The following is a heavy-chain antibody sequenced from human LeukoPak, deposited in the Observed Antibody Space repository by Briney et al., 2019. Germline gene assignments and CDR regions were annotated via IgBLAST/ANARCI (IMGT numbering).Heavy chain of an antibody. J-gene: IGHJ4*02. CDR3: ARGYGGNSGY. CDR1: GGSFSGYY. V-gene: IGHV4-34*01. Sequence: SETLSLTCAVYGGSFSGYYWSWIRQPSGKGLEWIGEINHSGSTNYNPSLKSRVTISVDTSKNQFSLKLSSVTAADTAVYYCARGYGGNSGYWGQGTLVTVSS. D-gene: IGHD4-23*01. CDR2: INHSGST.